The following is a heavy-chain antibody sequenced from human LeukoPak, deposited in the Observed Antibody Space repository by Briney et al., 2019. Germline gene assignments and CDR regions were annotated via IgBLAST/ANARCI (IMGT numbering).Heavy chain of an antibody. Sequence: GGSLRLSCAASGFTFSSYWMSWVRQAPGKGLEWVANIKQDGSEKYYVDSVKGRFTISRDNAKNSLYLQMNSLRAEDTAVYYCARDHGEWFGVPRNWGQGTLVTVSS. D-gene: IGHD3-10*01. V-gene: IGHV3-7*01. CDR3: ARDHGEWFGVPRN. CDR2: IKQDGSEK. CDR1: GFTFSSYW. J-gene: IGHJ4*02.